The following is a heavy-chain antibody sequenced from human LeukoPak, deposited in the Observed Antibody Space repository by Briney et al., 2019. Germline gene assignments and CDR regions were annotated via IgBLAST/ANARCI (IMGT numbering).Heavy chain of an antibody. CDR2: IIPIFGTA. J-gene: IGHJ4*02. D-gene: IGHD2-21*01. CDR3: ARDGEYCGGDCYPPSY. CDR1: GGTFSSYA. V-gene: IGHV1-69*13. Sequence: SVKVSCKASGGTFSSYAISWVRQAPGQGLEWMGGIIPIFGTANYAQKFQGRVTITADESTSTAYMELSSLRSEDTAVYYCARDGEYCGGDCYPPSYWGQGTLVTVSS.